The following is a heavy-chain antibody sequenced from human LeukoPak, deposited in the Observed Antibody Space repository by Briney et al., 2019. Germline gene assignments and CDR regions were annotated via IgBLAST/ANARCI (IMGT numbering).Heavy chain of an antibody. J-gene: IGHJ4*02. V-gene: IGHV3-49*04. CDR2: IRSKAYGGTT. Sequence: GGSLRLSCTASGFTFGEYAMSWVRQAPGKGLEWVGFIRSKAYGGTTEYAASVKGRFTISRDDSKSIAYLQMNSLKTEDTAVYYCTRENGDYFDYWGQGTLVTVSS. CDR3: TRENGDYFDY. CDR1: GFTFGEYA. D-gene: IGHD4-17*01.